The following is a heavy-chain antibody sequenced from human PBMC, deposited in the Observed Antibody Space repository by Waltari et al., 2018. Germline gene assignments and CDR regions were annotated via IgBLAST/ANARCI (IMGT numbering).Heavy chain of an antibody. J-gene: IGHJ4*02. CDR3: AKDQYSGYGGGGFDY. D-gene: IGHD5-12*01. V-gene: IGHV3-30*18. Sequence: QVQLVESGGGVVQPGRSLRLSCAASGFTFSSYGMHWVRQAPGKGLEWVAVISYDGSNKYYADSVKGRFTISRDNSKNTLYLQMNSLRAEDTAVYYCAKDQYSGYGGGGFDYWGQGTLVTVSS. CDR2: ISYDGSNK. CDR1: GFTFSSYG.